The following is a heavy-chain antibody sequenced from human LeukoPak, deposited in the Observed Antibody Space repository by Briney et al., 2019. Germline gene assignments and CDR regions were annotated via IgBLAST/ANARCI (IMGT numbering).Heavy chain of an antibody. V-gene: IGHV3-23*01. CDR2: ISGSGGST. Sequence: GGSLRLSCAASGFTFSSYAMSWVRQAPGKGLEWVSAISGSGGSTYYADSVKGRFTISRSNSKNTLYLQMNSLRAEDTAIYYCAKGPQLPQYFQHWGQGTLVTVSS. D-gene: IGHD2-2*01. CDR3: AKGPQLPQYFQH. J-gene: IGHJ1*01. CDR1: GFTFSSYA.